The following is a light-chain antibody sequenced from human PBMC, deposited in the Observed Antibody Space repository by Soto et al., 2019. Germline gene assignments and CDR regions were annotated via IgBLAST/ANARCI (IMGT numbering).Light chain of an antibody. CDR3: QQYNSWPRT. CDR1: QSVSSN. J-gene: IGKJ1*01. Sequence: EIVMTQSPATLSVSPGERATLSCRASQSVSSNLAWYQQKPGQAPRLLIYGASTRATGIPARFSGSGSGTEFTHTISSLQSEDFEVYYCQQYNSWPRTFGQGTKVEIK. V-gene: IGKV3-15*01. CDR2: GAS.